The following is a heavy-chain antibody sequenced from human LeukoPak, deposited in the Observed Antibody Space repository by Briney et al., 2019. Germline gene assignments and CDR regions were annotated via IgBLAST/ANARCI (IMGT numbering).Heavy chain of an antibody. CDR2: INPNSGGT. J-gene: IGHJ4*02. CDR1: GYTFTGYY. V-gene: IGHV1-2*02. Sequence: ASVKVSCKASGYTFTGYYMHWVRQAPGQGLECMGWINPNSGGTNYAQKFQGRVTMTRDTSISPAYMELSRLRSDATGVYYCARTIPIAVAGDFDYWGQGTLVTVSS. D-gene: IGHD6-19*01. CDR3: ARTIPIAVAGDFDY.